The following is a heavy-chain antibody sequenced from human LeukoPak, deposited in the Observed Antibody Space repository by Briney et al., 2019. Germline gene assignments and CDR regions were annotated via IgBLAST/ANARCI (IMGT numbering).Heavy chain of an antibody. D-gene: IGHD6-6*01. V-gene: IGHV4-61*09. CDR1: GGSIISGSYY. Sequence: SQTLSLTCTVSGGSIISGSYYWTWIRQPAGKGLEWIGHIYTSGRTNYNPSLKSRVTISLDTSKNQFSLRLSSVTAADTAVYYCARLRGAARPVLTYYYYYMDVWGKGTTVTVSS. CDR3: ARLRGAARPVLTYYYYYMDV. J-gene: IGHJ6*03. CDR2: IYTSGRT.